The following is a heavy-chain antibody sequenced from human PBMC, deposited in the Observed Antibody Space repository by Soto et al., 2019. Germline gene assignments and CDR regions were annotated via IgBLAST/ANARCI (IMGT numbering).Heavy chain of an antibody. Sequence: SVKVACKVSGGTFSSYAISWVRQAPGQGLEWMGGIIPIFGTANYAQKFQGRVTITADEPTSPAYMELSSLRSEDTAVYYCARVLRYLDWLPRVEYYFDYWRQGTLVTVSS. CDR2: IIPIFGTA. CDR3: ARVLRYLDWLPRVEYYFDY. D-gene: IGHD3-9*01. J-gene: IGHJ4*02. CDR1: GGTFSSYA. V-gene: IGHV1-69*13.